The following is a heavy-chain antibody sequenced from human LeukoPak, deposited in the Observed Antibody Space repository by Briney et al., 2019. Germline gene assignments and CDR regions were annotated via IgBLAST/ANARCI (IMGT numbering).Heavy chain of an antibody. V-gene: IGHV3-7*01. Sequence: GGSLRLSCAASGFTFSSYWMSWVRQAPGKGLEWVANIKQDGGEKYYVESVKGRFTISRDNVKNSLYLQMNSLRVEDTAVYYCARARGGYDSDYWGQGTLVTVSS. CDR1: GFTFSSYW. CDR3: ARARGGYDSDY. J-gene: IGHJ4*02. D-gene: IGHD5-12*01. CDR2: IKQDGGEK.